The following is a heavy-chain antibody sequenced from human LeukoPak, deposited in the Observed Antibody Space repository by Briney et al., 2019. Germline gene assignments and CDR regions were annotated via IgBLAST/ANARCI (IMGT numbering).Heavy chain of an antibody. CDR1: GFTFSSYD. Sequence: GGSLRLSCAASGFTFSSYDMHWVRQAPGKGLEWVSAISTAGDTYYPGSVKGRFTISRENAKNSLYLQMNSLRAGDTAVYYCAAGVPETSGSLDYWGQGTLVTVSS. CDR2: ISTAGDT. D-gene: IGHD1-26*01. CDR3: AAGVPETSGSLDY. V-gene: IGHV3-13*01. J-gene: IGHJ4*02.